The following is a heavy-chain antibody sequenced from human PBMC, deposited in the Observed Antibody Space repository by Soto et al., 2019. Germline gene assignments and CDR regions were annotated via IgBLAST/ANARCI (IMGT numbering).Heavy chain of an antibody. CDR3: ASSPIGSHFDY. J-gene: IGHJ4*02. CDR2: IYYSGST. CDR1: GGSISSSSYY. V-gene: IGHV4-39*01. Sequence: QLQLQESGPGLVKPSETLSLTCTVSGGSISSSSYYWGWIRQPPGKGLEWIGSIYYSGSTHYNPSLKSRVNLLGHTSKNQCSLKLSSVTAVDTTVYLCASSPIGSHFDYWGQGTLGTVSS. D-gene: IGHD1-26*01.